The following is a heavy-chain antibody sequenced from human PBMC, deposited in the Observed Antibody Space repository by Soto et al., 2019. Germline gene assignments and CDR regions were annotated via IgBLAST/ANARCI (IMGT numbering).Heavy chain of an antibody. J-gene: IGHJ5*02. V-gene: IGHV1-46*01. Sequence: ASVNVSCKASGDTFSSYAISWVRQAPGQGLEWMGIINPSGGSTSYAQKFQGRVTMTRDTSTSTVYMELSSLRSEDTAVYYCAREWLRFIRTYKWFAPWGKGTLVPVSS. CDR1: GDTFSSYA. D-gene: IGHD5-12*01. CDR3: AREWLRFIRTYKWFAP. CDR2: INPSGGST.